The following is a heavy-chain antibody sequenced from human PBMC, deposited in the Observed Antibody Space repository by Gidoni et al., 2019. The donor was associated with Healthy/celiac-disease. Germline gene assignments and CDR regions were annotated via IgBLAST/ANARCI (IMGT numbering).Heavy chain of an antibody. CDR2: LSGSGGST. J-gene: IGHJ5*02. CDR3: AKKGKRGYSYGDGWFDP. V-gene: IGHV3-23*01. CDR1: GFTFSTYA. D-gene: IGHD5-18*01. Sequence: EVQLLESGGGLVQPGGSLRLSCAASGFTFSTYAMGWVRQAPGKGLEWVSALSGSGGSTYYADSVKGRFTISRDNSKNTLYLQMNSLRAEDTAVYYCAKKGKRGYSYGDGWFDPWGQGTLVTVSS.